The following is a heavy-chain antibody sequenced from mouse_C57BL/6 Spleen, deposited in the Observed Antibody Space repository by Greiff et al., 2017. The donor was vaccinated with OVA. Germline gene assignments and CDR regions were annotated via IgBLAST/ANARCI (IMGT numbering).Heavy chain of an antibody. Sequence: EVQRVESGGGLVKPGGSLKLSCAASGFTFSSYAMSWVRQTPEKRLEWVATISDGGSYTYYPDNVKGRFTISRDNAKNNLYLQMSHLKSEDTAMYYCARGLGNYVDYWGQGTTLTVSS. CDR3: ARGLGNYVDY. D-gene: IGHD4-1*01. J-gene: IGHJ2*01. V-gene: IGHV5-4*01. CDR1: GFTFSSYA. CDR2: ISDGGSYT.